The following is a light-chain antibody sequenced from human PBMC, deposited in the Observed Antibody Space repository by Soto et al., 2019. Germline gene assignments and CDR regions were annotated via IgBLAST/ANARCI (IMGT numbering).Light chain of an antibody. CDR3: AAWDSSLSAGV. J-gene: IGLJ3*02. CDR1: SSNIGNSF. CDR2: ENN. Sequence: QSVLTQPPSVSAAPGQKVTISCSGSSSNIGNSFVSWYLQRPGTAPKLLIHENNKRPSGIPDRFSGTKSGTSATLGITGLQTGDEADYYCAAWDSSLSAGVFGRGTKVTVL. V-gene: IGLV1-51*02.